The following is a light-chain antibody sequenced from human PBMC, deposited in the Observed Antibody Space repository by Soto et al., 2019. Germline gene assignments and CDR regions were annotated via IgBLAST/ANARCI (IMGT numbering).Light chain of an antibody. CDR1: SSNIAHSY. CDR2: DNV. Sequence: QSVLTQPPSVSAAPGQKVTISCSGSSSNIAHSYVLWFRQLPGTAPTLVIFDNVNRPSGIPDRVSGSKSGTSATLGVTGLRTGDEADYYCGAWDSNLSAWVFGGGTKLTVL. V-gene: IGLV1-51*01. J-gene: IGLJ3*02. CDR3: GAWDSNLSAWV.